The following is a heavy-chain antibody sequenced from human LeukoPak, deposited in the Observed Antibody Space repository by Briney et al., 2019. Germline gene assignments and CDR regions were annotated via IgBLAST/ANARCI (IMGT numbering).Heavy chain of an antibody. V-gene: IGHV1-46*01. Sequence: ASVTVSCTASGYTFTSYYMHWVRQAPGQGLEWMGIINPSGSGTTYAQRFQGRVTMTRDTSTSTVYMELSSLRSEDTAVYYCARRGSYGYVDNYWGQGTLVTVSS. D-gene: IGHD5-18*01. CDR2: INPSGSGT. CDR3: ARRGSYGYVDNY. CDR1: GYTFTSYY. J-gene: IGHJ4*02.